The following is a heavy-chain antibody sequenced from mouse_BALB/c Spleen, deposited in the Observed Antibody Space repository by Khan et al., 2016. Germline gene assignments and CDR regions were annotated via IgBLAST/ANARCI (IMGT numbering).Heavy chain of an antibody. CDR3: ARGRCLLPVAY. D-gene: IGHD2-3*01. CDR1: GYSITSGYY. CDR2: ISYDGSN. V-gene: IGHV3-6*02. Sequence: EVKLEESGPGLVKPSQSLSLTCSVTGYSITSGYYWNWIRQFPGNKLEWMGYISYDGSNNYNPSLKNRISITRDTSKNQFFLKWNSVTTEDTATYYCARGRCLLPVAYWCQGTLFTVSA. J-gene: IGHJ3*01.